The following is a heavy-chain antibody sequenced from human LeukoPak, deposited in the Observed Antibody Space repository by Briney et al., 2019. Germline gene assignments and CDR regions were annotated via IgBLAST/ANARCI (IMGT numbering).Heavy chain of an antibody. V-gene: IGHV4-61*02. CDR1: GGSISSGSYY. CDR3: ARALTPHSSSWYDSSSEFYWYFDL. CDR2: IYTSGST. Sequence: SSQTLSLTCTVSGGSISSGSYYWSWIRQPAGKGLEWIGRIYTSGSTNYNPSLKSRVTISVDTSKNQFSLKLSSVTAADTAVYYCARALTPHSSSWYDSSSEFYWYFDLWGRGTLVTVSS. J-gene: IGHJ2*01. D-gene: IGHD6-13*01.